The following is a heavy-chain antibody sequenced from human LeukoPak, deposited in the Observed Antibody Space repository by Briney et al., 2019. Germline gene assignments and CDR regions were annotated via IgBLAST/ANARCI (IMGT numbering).Heavy chain of an antibody. D-gene: IGHD4-17*01. CDR1: GYSFTSYW. J-gene: IGHJ4*02. CDR2: IYPGDSDT. CDR3: ARPALHYGDYYFDY. V-gene: IGHV5-51*01. Sequence: TGESLKISCKGSGYSFTSYWIGWVRQLPGKGLEWMGIIYPGDSDTRYSPSFQGQVTISADKSISTAYLQWSSLKASDTAMYYCARPALHYGDYYFDYWGQGTLVTVSS.